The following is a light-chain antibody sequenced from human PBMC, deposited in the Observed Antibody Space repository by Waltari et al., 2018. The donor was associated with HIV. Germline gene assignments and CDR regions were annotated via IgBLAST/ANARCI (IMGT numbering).Light chain of an antibody. CDR3: LSADSSGTYRV. J-gene: IGLJ3*02. V-gene: IGLV3-16*01. CDR1: ALPKKY. CDR2: EDS. Sequence: SYELTQPPSVAVSPGQTARITCTGDALPKKYASWYQQKSGQAPVLVIYEDSKRPSGFPERFSGSSSGTIVTLTISGVQAEDEADYYCLSADSSGTYRVFGGGTKLTVL.